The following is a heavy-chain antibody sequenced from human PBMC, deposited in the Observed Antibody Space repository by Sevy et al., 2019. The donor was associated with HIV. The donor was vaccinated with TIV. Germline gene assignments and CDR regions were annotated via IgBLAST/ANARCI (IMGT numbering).Heavy chain of an antibody. CDR1: GYTFTSYG. Sequence: ASVKVSCKASGYTFTSYGISWVRQAPGQGLEWMGWISAYNGNTNYAQKLQGRVTMTTDTSTSTAYMELRSLRSDDTAVYYCARDPTNTVTTSPRRSNYYYGMDVWGQGTTVTVSS. CDR2: ISAYNGNT. CDR3: ARDPTNTVTTSPRRSNYYYGMDV. J-gene: IGHJ6*02. D-gene: IGHD4-17*01. V-gene: IGHV1-18*01.